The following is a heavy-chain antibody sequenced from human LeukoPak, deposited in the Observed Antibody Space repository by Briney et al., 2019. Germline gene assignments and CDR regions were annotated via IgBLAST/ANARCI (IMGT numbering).Heavy chain of an antibody. D-gene: IGHD2-2*01. CDR1: GFTFSSYA. CDR3: AKGHRSSTNYNYFDY. CDR2: ISGSGGTT. J-gene: IGHJ4*02. Sequence: GGSLRLSCAASGFTFSSYAMSWVRQAPGKGLEGVSIISGSGGTTYYADSVEGRFTISRDNSKYTLYLQMISLRAEDTAVYYCAKGHRSSTNYNYFDYWGQGTLLTVSS. V-gene: IGHV3-23*01.